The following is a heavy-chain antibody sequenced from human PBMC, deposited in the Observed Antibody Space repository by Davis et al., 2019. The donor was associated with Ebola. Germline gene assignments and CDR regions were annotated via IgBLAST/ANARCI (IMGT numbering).Heavy chain of an antibody. CDR3: ARAQGRYSGYVDP. J-gene: IGHJ5*02. CDR1: GAPTSSTHYF. V-gene: IGHV4-39*01. CDR2: IFYNHYP. D-gene: IGHD5-12*01. Sequence: MPSETLSLTFTVPGAPTSSTHYFWGCGWHRQPPGKGLEWIGNIFYNHYPNYNPTLESRVTISEDTSKNQFSLKLSSVTAADTAVYYCARAQGRYSGYVDPWGQGTLVTVSS.